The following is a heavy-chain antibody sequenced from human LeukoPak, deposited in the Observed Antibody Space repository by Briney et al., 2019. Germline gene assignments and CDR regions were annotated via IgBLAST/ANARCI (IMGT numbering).Heavy chain of an antibody. V-gene: IGHV4-34*01. J-gene: IGHJ5*02. CDR2: INHSGST. D-gene: IGHD2-2*01. CDR1: GGSFSGYY. Sequence: SETLSLTCAVYGGSFSGYYWSWIRQPPGKGLEWIGEINHSGSTNYNPSLKSRVTISVDTSENQFSLKLSSVTAADTAVYYCARGGLVVVVPAARNWFDPWGQGTLVTVSS. CDR3: ARGGLVVVVPAARNWFDP.